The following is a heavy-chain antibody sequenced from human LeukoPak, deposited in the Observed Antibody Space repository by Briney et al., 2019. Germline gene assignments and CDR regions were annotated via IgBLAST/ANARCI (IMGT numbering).Heavy chain of an antibody. CDR2: LYNSGTT. J-gene: IGHJ3*02. CDR1: GHSISSGHY. CDR3: ARDLVGATGWDAFDI. Sequence: SETLSLTCAVSGHSISSGHYWGWIRQPPGEGLEWIGSLYNSGTTYYNPSLKSRVTISVDTSKNQFSLKLRSVTAADTAVYYCARDLVGATGWDAFDIWGQGTMVTVSS. V-gene: IGHV4-38-2*02. D-gene: IGHD1-26*01.